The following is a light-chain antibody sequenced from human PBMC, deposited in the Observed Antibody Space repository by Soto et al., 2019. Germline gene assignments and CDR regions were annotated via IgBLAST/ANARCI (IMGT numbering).Light chain of an antibody. V-gene: IGKV3-15*01. J-gene: IGKJ2*01. Sequence: EIVMTQSPATLSVFPGERATISCRASQSVSSNLVWYQQKPGQAPKLLIYNTFTRATGIPVRFSGSGSGTEFTLTISSLQSEDLAVYYCQQYDNWPYTFGQGTKL. CDR2: NTF. CDR1: QSVSSN. CDR3: QQYDNWPYT.